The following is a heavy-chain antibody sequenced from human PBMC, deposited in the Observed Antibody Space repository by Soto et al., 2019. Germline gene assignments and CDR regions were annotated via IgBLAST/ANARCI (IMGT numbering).Heavy chain of an antibody. CDR2: IHYSGST. CDR3: ARLASPIVRTAWYFDL. CDR1: GGSISNDY. D-gene: IGHD1-26*01. Sequence: QVQLQESGPGLVKPSETLSLTCTVSGGSISNDYWSWIRQTPGKGLEWIGYIHYSGSTNYNPSLKSRVSMSLDTSRNQYSLKLSSVTAADTAVYYCARLASPIVRTAWYFDLWGRGNLVTVSS. V-gene: IGHV4-59*08. J-gene: IGHJ2*01.